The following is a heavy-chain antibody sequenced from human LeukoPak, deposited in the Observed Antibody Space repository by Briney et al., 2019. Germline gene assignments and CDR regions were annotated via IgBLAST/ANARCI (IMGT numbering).Heavy chain of an antibody. V-gene: IGHV5-51*01. CDR2: IYPGDSDT. Sequence: GESLKISCKGSGYSFSTYWIGWVRQMPGKGLEWMGIIYPGDSDTRYSPSFRGQVTLSADKSISTAYLHWSSLQASDTAIYYCARQAPPDREVDYWGQGTLVTVSS. J-gene: IGHJ4*02. D-gene: IGHD3-22*01. CDR3: ARQAPPDREVDY. CDR1: GYSFSTYW.